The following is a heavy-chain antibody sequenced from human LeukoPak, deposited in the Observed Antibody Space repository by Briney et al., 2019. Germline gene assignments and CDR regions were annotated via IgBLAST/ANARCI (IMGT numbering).Heavy chain of an antibody. D-gene: IGHD2-21*02. CDR2: IYTSEST. J-gene: IGHJ4*02. V-gene: IGHV4-61*02. CDR1: GGSISSSNHY. CDR3: AREAYCGGDCYSGFDY. Sequence: SETLSLTCSVSGGSISSSNHYWSWIRQPAGKGLEWIGRIYTSESTNYNPSLKSRVTISVDTSRNQFSLKLSSVTAADTAVYYCAREAYCGGDCYSGFDYWGQGTLVTVSS.